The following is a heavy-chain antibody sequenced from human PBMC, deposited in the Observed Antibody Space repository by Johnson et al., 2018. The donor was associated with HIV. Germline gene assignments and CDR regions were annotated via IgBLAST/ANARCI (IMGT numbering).Heavy chain of an antibody. D-gene: IGHD3-22*01. CDR1: GFTVSSNY. CDR2: IYGGGST. J-gene: IGHJ3*02. CDR3: ARDRRYYDSSGYYHDAFDI. V-gene: IGHV3-66*01. Sequence: VQLVESGGGLVQPGGSLRLSCAASGFTVSSNYMSWVRQAPGKGLEWVSIIYGGGSTYYADSVTGRFTISIDNAKNTLYLQMKSLSAEDTVVYFCARDRRYYDSSGYYHDAFDIWGQGTLVTVSS.